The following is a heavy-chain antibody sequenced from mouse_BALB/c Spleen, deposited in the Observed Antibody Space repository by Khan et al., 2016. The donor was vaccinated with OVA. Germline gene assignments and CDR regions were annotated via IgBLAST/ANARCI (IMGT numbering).Heavy chain of an antibody. CDR3: ASHLTGSFAD. V-gene: IGHV5-6*01. Sequence: EVELVESGGDLVKPGGSLKLSCAASGFTFSSYSMSWVRQTPDKRLEWVATISSDGDYTYFPDSVKGRFTITRDNAKNTLNLQLSSLKSEDTALYDSASHLTGSFADWGQGTLVTVSA. J-gene: IGHJ3*01. CDR2: ISSDGDYT. CDR1: GFTFSSYS. D-gene: IGHD4-1*01.